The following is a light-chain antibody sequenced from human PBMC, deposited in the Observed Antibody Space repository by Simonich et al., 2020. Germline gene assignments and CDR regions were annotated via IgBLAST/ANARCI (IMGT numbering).Light chain of an antibody. CDR3: QSADSSGTYVV. V-gene: IGLV3-25*03. J-gene: IGLJ2*01. CDR2: KDS. Sequence: SYELTQPPSVSVSPGQTARITCSGDALPKQYAYWYQQKPGQDPGLVISKDSERPSGIPSRFSGSSSGTTVTLTISGVQAEDEADYYCQSADSSGTYVVFGGGTKLTVL. CDR1: ALPKQY.